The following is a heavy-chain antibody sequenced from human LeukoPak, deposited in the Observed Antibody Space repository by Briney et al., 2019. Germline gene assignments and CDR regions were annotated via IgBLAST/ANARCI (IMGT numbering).Heavy chain of an antibody. CDR3: ASLHRGDYYDSSGYSAPLDY. CDR1: GGTFSSYA. V-gene: IGHV1-69*01. CDR2: IIPIFGTA. Sequence: SVKASCKDSGGTFSSYAISWVRQAPGQGLEWMGGIIPIFGTANYAQKFQGRVTITADESTSTAYMELSSLRSEDTAVYYCASLHRGDYYDSSGYSAPLDYWGQGTLVAVSS. J-gene: IGHJ4*02. D-gene: IGHD3-22*01.